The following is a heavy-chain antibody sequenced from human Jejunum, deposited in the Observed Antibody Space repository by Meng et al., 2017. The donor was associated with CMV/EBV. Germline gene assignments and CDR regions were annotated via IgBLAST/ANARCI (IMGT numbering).Heavy chain of an antibody. CDR2: IYYSGTT. D-gene: IGHD6-13*01. CDR3: ARGPVSGNWYKEENFDF. CDR1: SIGRGGYH. Sequence: SIGRGGYHWNWVRQHAGKGLEWIGYIYYSGTTNYNPSLKSRVSMSVDTSKNQFSLTLSSVTAADTAVYFCARGPVSGNWYKEENFDFWGQGTLVTVSS. V-gene: IGHV4-31*02. J-gene: IGHJ4*02.